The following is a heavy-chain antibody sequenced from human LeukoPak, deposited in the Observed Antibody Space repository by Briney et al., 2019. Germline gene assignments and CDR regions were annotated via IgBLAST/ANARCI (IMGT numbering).Heavy chain of an antibody. J-gene: IGHJ6*03. Sequence: ASVKVSCKASGYTFTSYGISWVRQAPGQGLEWMGWISAYNGNTNYAQKLQGRVTMTTDTSTSTAYMELRSLRSDDTAVYYCARDWGYSGYDSGAYYMDVWGKGTTVTVPS. CDR2: ISAYNGNT. D-gene: IGHD5-12*01. CDR3: ARDWGYSGYDSGAYYMDV. CDR1: GYTFTSYG. V-gene: IGHV1-18*01.